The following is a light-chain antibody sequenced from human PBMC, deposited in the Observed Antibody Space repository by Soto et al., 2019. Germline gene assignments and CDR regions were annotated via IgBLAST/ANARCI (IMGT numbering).Light chain of an antibody. Sequence: QSVLTQPPSVSEAPRQRVTISCSGSSSNIGNNAVSWYQQLPGKAPKLLIYDDDVLSSGVSDRFSASKSATSASLAISGLQSEDEADYYCAAWDDSLNAQVFGGGTQLTVL. CDR2: DDD. V-gene: IGLV1-36*01. J-gene: IGLJ3*02. CDR3: AAWDDSLNAQV. CDR1: SSNIGNNA.